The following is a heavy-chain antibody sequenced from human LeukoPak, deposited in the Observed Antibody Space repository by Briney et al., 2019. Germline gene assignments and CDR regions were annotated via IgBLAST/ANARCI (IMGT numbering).Heavy chain of an antibody. V-gene: IGHV3-48*04. CDR2: ISSSSSTI. CDR1: GFTFSSYS. D-gene: IGHD4-11*01. J-gene: IGHJ4*02. CDR3: ARLDYSNYDY. Sequence: GGSLRLSCAASGFTFSSYSMNWVRQAPGKGLEWVSYISSSSSTIYYADSVKGRFTISRDNAKNSLYLQMNSLRAEDTAVYYCARLDYSNYDYWGQGTLVTVSS.